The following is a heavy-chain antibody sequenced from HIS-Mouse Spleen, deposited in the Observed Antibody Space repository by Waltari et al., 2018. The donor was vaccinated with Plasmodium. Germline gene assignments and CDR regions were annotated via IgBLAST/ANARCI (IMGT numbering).Heavy chain of an antibody. D-gene: IGHD6-13*01. J-gene: IGHJ2*01. CDR2: IKQDRSKE. CDR3: ASSWYWYFDL. CDR1: GFTFSSYW. Sequence: EVQLVESGGGLVQPGGSLRLSCAASGFTFSSYWMSWVRQATGKGLEWVAKIKQDRSKEDYVDSVKVGFTISRDNAKTSLYLQMTSLRAEGAAVYYGASSWYWYFDLWGRGTLVAVSS. V-gene: IGHV3-7*01.